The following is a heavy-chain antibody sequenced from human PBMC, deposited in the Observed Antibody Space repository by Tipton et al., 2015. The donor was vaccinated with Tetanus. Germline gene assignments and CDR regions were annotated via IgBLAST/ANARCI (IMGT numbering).Heavy chain of an antibody. V-gene: IGHV3-53*01. Sequence: SLRLSCAASGLTVSSNYMSWVRQAPGKGREWVSVIYSGGSTYYADSVKGRFTISRDNSKNTLYLQMNSLRAEDTAVYYCARDGGYYYGDYASFDYWGQGTLVTVSS. CDR2: IYSGGST. CDR3: ARDGGYYYGDYASFDY. D-gene: IGHD4-17*01. J-gene: IGHJ4*02. CDR1: GLTVSSNY.